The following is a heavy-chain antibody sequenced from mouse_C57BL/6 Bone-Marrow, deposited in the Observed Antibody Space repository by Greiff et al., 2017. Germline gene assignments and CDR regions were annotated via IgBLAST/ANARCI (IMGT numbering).Heavy chain of an antibody. V-gene: IGHV1-85*01. CDR2: IYPRDGST. D-gene: IGHD2-1*01. CDR1: GYTFTSYD. Sequence: QVQLQQSGPELVKPGASVKLSCTASGYTFTSYDLNWVKQRPGPGLEWIGWIYPRDGSTKSNEKSKGKATLTVDTSPSTAYMELISLTSEDYAVYLCAREVDYGNYVWFAYWGQGTLVTVSA. J-gene: IGHJ3*01. CDR3: AREVDYGNYVWFAY.